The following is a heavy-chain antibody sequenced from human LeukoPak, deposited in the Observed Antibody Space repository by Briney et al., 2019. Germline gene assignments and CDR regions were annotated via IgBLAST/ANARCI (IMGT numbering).Heavy chain of an antibody. CDR2: ISAYNGNT. V-gene: IGHV1-18*01. CDR1: GYTFTSYG. Sequence: GASVKVSCKASGYTFTSYGISWVRQAPGQGLEWMGWISAYNGNTNYAQKLQGRVTMTTDTSTSIAYMELRSLRSDDTAVYYCARATYYYDSSGYSLDAFDIWGQGTMVTVSS. J-gene: IGHJ3*02. D-gene: IGHD3-22*01. CDR3: ARATYYYDSSGYSLDAFDI.